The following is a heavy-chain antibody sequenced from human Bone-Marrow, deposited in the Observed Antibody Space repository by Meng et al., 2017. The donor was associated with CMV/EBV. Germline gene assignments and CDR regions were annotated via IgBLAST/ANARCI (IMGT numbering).Heavy chain of an antibody. CDR1: GFTFSSYE. Sequence: GGSLRLSCAASGFTFSSYEMNWVRQAPGKGLEWVSYISSSGSTIYYADSVKGRFTISRDNSKNTLYLQMNSLRAEDTAVYYCAKSPQYIVVVPAAMNRSYYFDYWGQGTLVTVSS. CDR2: ISSSGSTI. D-gene: IGHD2-2*01. J-gene: IGHJ4*02. V-gene: IGHV3-48*03. CDR3: AKSPQYIVVVPAAMNRSYYFDY.